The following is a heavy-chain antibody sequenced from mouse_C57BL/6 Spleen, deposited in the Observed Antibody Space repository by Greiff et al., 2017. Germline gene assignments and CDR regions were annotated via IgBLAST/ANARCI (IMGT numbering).Heavy chain of an antibody. J-gene: IGHJ3*01. CDR2: IYPGDGDT. CDR1: GYAFSSSW. Sequence: VQRVESGPELVKPGASVKISCKASGYAFSSSWMNWVKQRPGKGLEWIGRIYPGDGDTNYNGKFKGKATLTADKSSSTAYMQLSSLTSEDSAVYFCARCLDSSGYEFAYWGQGTLVTVSA. V-gene: IGHV1-82*01. D-gene: IGHD3-2*02. CDR3: ARCLDSSGYEFAY.